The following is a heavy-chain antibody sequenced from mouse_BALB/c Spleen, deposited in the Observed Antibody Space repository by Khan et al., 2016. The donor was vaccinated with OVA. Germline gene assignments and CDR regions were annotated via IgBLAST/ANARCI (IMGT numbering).Heavy chain of an antibody. Sequence: QIQLVQSGAELARPGASVKLSCKASGYTFTDYYINWVKQRTGQGLKWIGEISPGSGDTYYNEKFKGKATLTADKSSNTAYMQISSLTSEASAVYFCARRNYFGYTFAYWGQGTLVTVSA. D-gene: IGHD1-2*01. CDR3: ARRNYFGYTFAY. CDR1: GYTFTDYY. V-gene: IGHV1-77*01. CDR2: ISPGSGDT. J-gene: IGHJ3*01.